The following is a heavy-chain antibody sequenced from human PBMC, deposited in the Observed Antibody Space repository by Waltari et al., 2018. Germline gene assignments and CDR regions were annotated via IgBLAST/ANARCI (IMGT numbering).Heavy chain of an antibody. V-gene: IGHV3-30*03. CDR3: TLSANHYDSSGYPPA. Sequence: QVQLVESGGGVVQPGRSLRLSCAASGFPFSNYGMHWVRQAPGKGLEWVAVISDDRSNTYYADSVKGRFSISRDNSKNTLYLQMNSLRAEDTAVYYCTLSANHYDSSGYPPAWGQGTLVTVSS. CDR1: GFPFSNYG. D-gene: IGHD3-22*01. CDR2: ISDDRSNT. J-gene: IGHJ5*02.